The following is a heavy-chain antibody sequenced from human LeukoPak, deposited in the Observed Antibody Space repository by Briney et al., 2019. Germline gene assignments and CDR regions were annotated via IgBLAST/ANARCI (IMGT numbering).Heavy chain of an antibody. D-gene: IGHD5-18*01. CDR1: GFTFSSYA. CDR3: ARDGYSYAHGYYYMDV. CDR2: ISYDGSNK. J-gene: IGHJ6*03. V-gene: IGHV3-30*04. Sequence: GGSLRLSCAASGFTFSSYAMHWVRQAPGKGLGWVAVISYDGSNKYYADSVKGRFTISRDNSKNTLYLQMNSLRAEDTAVYCCARDGYSYAHGYYYMDVWGKGTTVTVSS.